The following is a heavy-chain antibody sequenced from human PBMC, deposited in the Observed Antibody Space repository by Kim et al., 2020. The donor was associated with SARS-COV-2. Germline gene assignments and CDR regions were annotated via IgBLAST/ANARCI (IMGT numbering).Heavy chain of an antibody. CDR1: GYTFTGYY. Sequence: ASVKVSCKASGYTFTGYYMHWVRQAPGQGLEWMGWINPNSGGTNYAQKFQGRVTMTRDTSISTAYMELSRLRSDDTAVYYCARPRFRTIRFDYWGQGTLVTVSS. CDR3: ARPRFRTIRFDY. D-gene: IGHD3-10*01. V-gene: IGHV1-2*02. J-gene: IGHJ4*02. CDR2: INPNSGGT.